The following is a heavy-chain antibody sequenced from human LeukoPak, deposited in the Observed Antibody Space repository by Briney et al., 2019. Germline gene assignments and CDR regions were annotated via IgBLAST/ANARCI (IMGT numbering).Heavy chain of an antibody. Sequence: ASVKVSCKASGFVFTSYGFTWVRQAPGQGLEWMGWISANDGKTHYSEKHQGRVTMSTDTVTSTAYMELRSLRSDDTAVYYCARECRDGYNWYFDYWGQGTLVTVSS. J-gene: IGHJ4*02. D-gene: IGHD5-24*01. V-gene: IGHV1-18*01. CDR3: ARECRDGYNWYFDY. CDR2: ISANDGKT. CDR1: GFVFTSYG.